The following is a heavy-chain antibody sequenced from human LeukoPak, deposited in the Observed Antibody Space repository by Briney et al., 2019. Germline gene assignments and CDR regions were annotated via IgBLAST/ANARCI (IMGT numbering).Heavy chain of an antibody. CDR2: IIPIFGTA. CDR3: ATNNWKDY. CDR1: GYTFTSYG. D-gene: IGHD1-20*01. Sequence: SVKVSCKASGYTFTSYGISWVRQAPGQGLEWMGGIIPIFGTANYAQKFQGRVTITTDESTSTAYMELSSLRSEDTAVYYYATNNWKDYWGQGTLVTVSS. J-gene: IGHJ4*02. V-gene: IGHV1-69*05.